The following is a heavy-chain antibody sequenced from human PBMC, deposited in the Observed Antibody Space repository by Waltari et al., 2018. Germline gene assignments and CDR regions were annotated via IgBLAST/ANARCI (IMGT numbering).Heavy chain of an antibody. Sequence: VQLVQSVAEVTKPGATVKISCKASCYTFTDYSMPWMQQAPGNGLEWMGSVVPEDGETIEEDNFQGRGTRTADTSTDTAYRELSSLRSEDTAVYYCATEGRGDYYPAGVVGFDLWGRGTLVTVSS. CDR3: ATEGRGDYYPAGVVGFDL. J-gene: IGHJ2*01. CDR2: VVPEDGET. V-gene: IGHV1-69-2*01. D-gene: IGHD2-21*01. CDR1: CYTFTDYS.